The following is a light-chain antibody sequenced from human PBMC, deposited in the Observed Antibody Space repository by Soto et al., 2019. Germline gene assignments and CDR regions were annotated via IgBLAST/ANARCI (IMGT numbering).Light chain of an antibody. V-gene: IGLV4-69*01. J-gene: IGLJ2*01. CDR2: LSSDGSH. CDR1: SGHSSYA. Sequence: QLVLTQSPSASASLGASVKLTCTLSSGHSSYAIAWHQQQPEKGPRYLMKLSSDGSHSKGDGIPDRFSGSSSGAERYLTISSLQSEDAADYYCQTWDTGARVVFGGGTKLTVL. CDR3: QTWDTGARVV.